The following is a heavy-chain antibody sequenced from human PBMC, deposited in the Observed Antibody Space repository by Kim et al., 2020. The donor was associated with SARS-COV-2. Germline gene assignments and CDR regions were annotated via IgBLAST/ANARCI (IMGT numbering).Heavy chain of an antibody. V-gene: IGHV4-59*08. CDR2: VHYIGTT. CDR3: ATQGGYNAFDD. Sequence: SETLSLTCTVSGASIHNYFCSWIRQPPGKGLEWIGDVHYIGTTRYNPSLKSRVTISMDTSKNQFSLKLSSVTAADTAVYYCATQGGYNAFDDWGQGTLVTASS. D-gene: IGHD6-25*01. J-gene: IGHJ4*02. CDR1: GASIHNYF.